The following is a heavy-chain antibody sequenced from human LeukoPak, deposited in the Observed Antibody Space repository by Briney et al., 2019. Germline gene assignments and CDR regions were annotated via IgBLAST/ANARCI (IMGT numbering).Heavy chain of an antibody. V-gene: IGHV4-39*07. CDR1: GSISSSSHY. CDR3: ARGVTMIVVVNGLGAFDI. Sequence: SETLSLTCNGGSISSSSHYWGWIRQPPGKGLEWIGSIYYSGSTYYNPSLKSRVTISVDTSKNQFSLKLSSVTAADTAVYYCARGVTMIVVVNGLGAFDIWGQGTMVTVSS. J-gene: IGHJ3*02. CDR2: IYYSGST. D-gene: IGHD3-22*01.